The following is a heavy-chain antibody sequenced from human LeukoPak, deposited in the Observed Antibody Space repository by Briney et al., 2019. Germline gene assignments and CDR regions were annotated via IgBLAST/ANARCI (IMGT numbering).Heavy chain of an antibody. CDR1: GGTFSSYS. CDR2: INPTGGST. CDR3: ARTAARRFDY. Sequence: ASVKVSCKASGGTFSSYSISWVRQAPGQGLEWMGIINPTGGSTTYAQKFQGRVTMTRDTSTSTVYMELSSLRSDDTAVYYCARTAARRFDYWGQGTLVTVSS. J-gene: IGHJ4*02. D-gene: IGHD6-6*01. V-gene: IGHV1-46*01.